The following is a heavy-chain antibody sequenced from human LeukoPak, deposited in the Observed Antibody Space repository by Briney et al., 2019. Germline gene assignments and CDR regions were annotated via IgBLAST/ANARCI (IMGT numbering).Heavy chain of an antibody. CDR1: GYTFTGYY. Sequence: ASVKVSCKASGYTFTGYYMHWVRQAPGQGLEWMGWINPNSGGTNYAQKFQGWVTMTRDTSISTAYMELSRLRSDDTTVYYCARERYYYGSGSYRYCYYGMDVWGKGTTVTVSS. V-gene: IGHV1-2*04. CDR3: ARERYYYGSGSYRYCYYGMDV. J-gene: IGHJ6*04. D-gene: IGHD3-10*01. CDR2: INPNSGGT.